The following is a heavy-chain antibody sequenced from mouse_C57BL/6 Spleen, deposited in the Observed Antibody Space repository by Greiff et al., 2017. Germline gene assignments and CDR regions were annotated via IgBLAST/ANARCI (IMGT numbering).Heavy chain of an antibody. D-gene: IGHD3-2*02. CDR1: GFNIKDDY. J-gene: IGHJ4*01. CDR2: IDPENGDT. CDR3: TTMRDSSGYNAMDY. V-gene: IGHV14-4*01. Sequence: EVKLQESGAELVRPGASVKLSCTASGFNIKDDYMHWVKQRPEQGLEWIGWIDPENGDTEYASKFQGKATITADTSSNTAYLQLSSLTSEDTAVYYCTTMRDSSGYNAMDYWGQGTSVTVSS.